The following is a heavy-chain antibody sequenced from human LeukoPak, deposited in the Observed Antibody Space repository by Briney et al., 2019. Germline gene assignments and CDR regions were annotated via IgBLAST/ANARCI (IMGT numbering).Heavy chain of an antibody. J-gene: IGHJ6*03. Sequence: SQTLSLTCTVSGDSISSGSYYWSWIRQPAGKGLEWIGRIYTSGSTNYNPSLKSRVTISVDTSKNQFSLKLSSVTAADTAVYYCARETKTAAADYYYFYYYMDVWGKGTTVTISS. CDR1: GDSISSGSYY. V-gene: IGHV4-61*02. CDR2: IYTSGST. CDR3: ARETKTAAADYYYFYYYMDV. D-gene: IGHD6-13*01.